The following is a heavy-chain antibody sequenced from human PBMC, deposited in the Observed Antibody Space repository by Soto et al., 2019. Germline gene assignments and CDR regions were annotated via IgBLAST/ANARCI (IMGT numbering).Heavy chain of an antibody. J-gene: IGHJ5*02. Sequence: SGPTLVNPTQTLTLTCTFSGFSLSTSGMCVSWIRQPPGKALEWLALIDWDDDKYYSTSLKSRLTITKDTSKNQVVLTMTNMDPVDTATYYCAHRRGDGLDNWFDPWGQGTLVTVSS. CDR2: IDWDDDK. V-gene: IGHV2-70*12. CDR1: GFSLSTSGMC. D-gene: IGHD3-10*01. CDR3: AHRRGDGLDNWFDP.